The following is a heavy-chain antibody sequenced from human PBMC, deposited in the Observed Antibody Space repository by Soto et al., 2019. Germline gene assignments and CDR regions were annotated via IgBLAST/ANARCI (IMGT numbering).Heavy chain of an antibody. CDR1: GFTFSSYA. J-gene: IGHJ4*02. V-gene: IGHV3-23*01. CDR2: ISGIGGST. Sequence: GGSLRLSCAASGFTFSSYAMSWVRQAPGKGLEWVSAISGIGGSTYYADSVKGRFTISRDNFKNTLYLRMNSLRAEDTAVYYCAKPGVGATTQYYFDYWGQGTLVTVSS. D-gene: IGHD1-26*01. CDR3: AKPGVGATTQYYFDY.